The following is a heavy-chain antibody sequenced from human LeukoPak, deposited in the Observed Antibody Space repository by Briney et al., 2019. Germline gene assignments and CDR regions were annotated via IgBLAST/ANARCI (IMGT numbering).Heavy chain of an antibody. CDR2: ISYDGSNK. J-gene: IGHJ4*02. D-gene: IGHD3-10*01. CDR3: ARGPSMVRGVIGSY. Sequence: PGGSLRLSCAASGFTFSSYAMHWVRQAPGKGLEWVAVISYDGSNKYYADSVKGRFTISRDNSKNTLYLQMNSLRAEDTAVYYCARGPSMVRGVIGSYWGQGTLVTVSS. V-gene: IGHV3-30-3*01. CDR1: GFTFSSYA.